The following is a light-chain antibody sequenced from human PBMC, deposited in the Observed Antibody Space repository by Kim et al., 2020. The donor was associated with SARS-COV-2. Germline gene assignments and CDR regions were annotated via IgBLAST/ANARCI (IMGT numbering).Light chain of an antibody. CDR2: GKN. CDR3: NARDSSGNHVV. J-gene: IGLJ2*01. V-gene: IGLV3-19*01. Sequence: VRMRCQGGILRCYYASWYQQKPGYAPVLVIFGKNNRPSGIPGRFSGSSGGNTASLTIPGARAEAEGDYDCNARDSSGNHVVFGGGTQRYVL. CDR1: ILRCYY.